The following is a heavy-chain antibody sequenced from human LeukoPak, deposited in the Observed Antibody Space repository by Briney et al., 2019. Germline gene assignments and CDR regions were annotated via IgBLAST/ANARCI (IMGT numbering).Heavy chain of an antibody. CDR3: ARDITPRAAGIAVAIDY. Sequence: APVKVSCKASGYTFTGYYMHWVRQAPGQGLEWMGRINPNSGGTNYAQKFQGRVTMTRDTSISTAYMELSRLRSDDTAVYYCARDITPRAAGIAVAIDYWGQGTLVTVSS. J-gene: IGHJ4*02. V-gene: IGHV1-2*06. D-gene: IGHD6-13*01. CDR1: GYTFTGYY. CDR2: INPNSGGT.